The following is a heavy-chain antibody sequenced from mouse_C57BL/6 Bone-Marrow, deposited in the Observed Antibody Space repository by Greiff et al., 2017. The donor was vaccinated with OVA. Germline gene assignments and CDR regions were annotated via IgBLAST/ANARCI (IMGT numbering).Heavy chain of an antibody. D-gene: IGHD1-1*01. V-gene: IGHV5-16*01. CDR3: ARDSLYYYGDWYFDV. CDR1: GFTFSDYY. CDR2: INYDGSST. Sequence: DVMLVESEGGLVQPGSSMKLSCTASGFTFSDYYMAWVRQVPEKGLEWVANINYDGSSTYYLDSLKSRFIISRDNAKNILYRQMSSLKSEDTATYYCARDSLYYYGDWYFDVWGTGTTVTVSS. J-gene: IGHJ1*03.